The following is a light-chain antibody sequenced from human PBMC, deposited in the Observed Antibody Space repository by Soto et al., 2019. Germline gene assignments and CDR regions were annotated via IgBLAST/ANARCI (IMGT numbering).Light chain of an antibody. Sequence: DIQMTQAPSSLSASVGDRVTITCRASQSSSRYVNWYQQKPRKAPRLLIFAASSLQGGVPSRFSGSGSGTDFTLTISSLQPEDFATYYCQHTYNTPFTFGPGTKVDIK. CDR2: AAS. CDR1: QSSSRY. J-gene: IGKJ3*01. CDR3: QHTYNTPFT. V-gene: IGKV1-39*01.